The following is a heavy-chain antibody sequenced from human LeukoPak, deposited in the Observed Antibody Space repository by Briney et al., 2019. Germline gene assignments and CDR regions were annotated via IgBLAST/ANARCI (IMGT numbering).Heavy chain of an antibody. CDR3: AIDDYGGRFDY. CDR1: GFTFSSYA. J-gene: IGHJ4*02. Sequence: GGSLRLSCAASGFTFSSYAMHWVRQAPGKGLEYVSAISSNGGSTYYANSVKGRFTISRDNSKNTLYLQMGSLRAEDMAVYYCAIDDYGGRFDYWGQGTLVTVSS. D-gene: IGHD4-23*01. CDR2: ISSNGGST. V-gene: IGHV3-64*01.